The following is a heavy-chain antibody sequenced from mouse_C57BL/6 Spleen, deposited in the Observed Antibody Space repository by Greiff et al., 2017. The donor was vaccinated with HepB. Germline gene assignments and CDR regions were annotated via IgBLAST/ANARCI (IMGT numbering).Heavy chain of an antibody. CDR1: GFSFNTYA. V-gene: IGHV10-1*01. Sequence: EVKLMESGGGLVQPKGSLKLSCTASGFSFNTYAMNWVRQAPGKGLEWVARIRSKSNNYATYYADSVKDRFTISRDDSESMLYLQMNNLKTEDTAMYYCVRRGYYGSSYAMDYWGQGTSVTVSS. D-gene: IGHD1-1*01. CDR3: VRRGYYGSSYAMDY. J-gene: IGHJ4*01. CDR2: IRSKSNNYAT.